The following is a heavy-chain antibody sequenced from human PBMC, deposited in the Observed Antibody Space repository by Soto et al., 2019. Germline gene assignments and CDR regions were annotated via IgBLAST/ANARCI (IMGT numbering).Heavy chain of an antibody. CDR3: ARDRPFNYYGSASYPDFYYYYGMDV. D-gene: IGHD3-10*01. CDR2: IYSGGST. CDR1: GFTFSDYY. J-gene: IGHJ6*02. Sequence: PGGSLRLSCAASGFTFSDYYMSWVRQAPGKGLEWVSVIYSGGSTYYADSVKGRFTISRDNSKNMLYLQMNSLRAEDTAVHYCARDRPFNYYGSASYPDFYYYYGMDVWGQGTTVTVSS. V-gene: IGHV3-66*01.